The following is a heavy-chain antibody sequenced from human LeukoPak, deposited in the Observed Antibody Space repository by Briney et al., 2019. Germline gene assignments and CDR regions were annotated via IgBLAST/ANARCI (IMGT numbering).Heavy chain of an antibody. D-gene: IGHD3-10*01. CDR3: ARDHRISDRVARGWFPGYNWFEP. CDR2: IYHSGST. V-gene: IGHV4-38-2*02. J-gene: IGHJ5*02. Sequence: ETLSLTCTVSGYSISSTYYWGWIRQPPGKGLEWIGSIYHSGSTYYNPSLKSRVTISVDTSKNQFSLRLISVTAADTALYYCARDHRISDRVARGWFPGYNWFEPWGQGMLVTVSS. CDR1: GYSISSTYY.